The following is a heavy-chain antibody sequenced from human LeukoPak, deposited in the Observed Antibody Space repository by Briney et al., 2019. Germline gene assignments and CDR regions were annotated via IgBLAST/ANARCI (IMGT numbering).Heavy chain of an antibody. D-gene: IGHD2-2*02. J-gene: IGHJ4*02. CDR3: AKAILPATILSFNDY. Sequence: GGSLRLSCAASGFTFSSYAMSWVRQAPGKGLEWVSTVSGGGSSTYYADSVKGRFTISRDNSKNTLYLQMNSLRAEDTAIYYCAKAILPATILSFNDYWGQGTLVTVSS. CDR2: VSGGGSST. CDR1: GFTFSSYA. V-gene: IGHV3-23*01.